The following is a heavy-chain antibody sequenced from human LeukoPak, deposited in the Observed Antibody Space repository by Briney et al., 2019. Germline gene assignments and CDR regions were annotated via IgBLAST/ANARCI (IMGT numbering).Heavy chain of an antibody. CDR2: FDVEDGEA. CDR1: GYTLTDVS. D-gene: IGHD4/OR15-4a*01. Sequence: ASVKVSCKVSGYTLTDVSLHWVRQAPGKGLEWLGGFDVEDGEAVYAQKFRGRVTMTEDTPTDTVYMKPSRLESEDTAVYYCATVRYSGTMDGFDIWGEGTKVTVSS. CDR3: ATVRYSGTMDGFDI. V-gene: IGHV1-24*01. J-gene: IGHJ3*02.